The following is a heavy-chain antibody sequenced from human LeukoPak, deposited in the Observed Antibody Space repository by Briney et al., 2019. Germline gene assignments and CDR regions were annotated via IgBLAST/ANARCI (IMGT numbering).Heavy chain of an antibody. D-gene: IGHD2-21*02. Sequence: GESLKISCKGPRHSFHSQWIGWVRQMPGKGLEWMVIIYPDDSDTRYSPSFQGQVTISADKSISTAYLQWNSLEASDSAIYYCARRGDSDFRIDWGQGTLVTVSS. CDR3: ARRGDSDFRID. CDR2: IYPDDSDT. CDR1: RHSFHSQW. J-gene: IGHJ4*02. V-gene: IGHV5-51*01.